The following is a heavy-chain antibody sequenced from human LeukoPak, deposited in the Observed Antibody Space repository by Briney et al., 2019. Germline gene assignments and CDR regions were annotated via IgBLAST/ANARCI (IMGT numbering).Heavy chain of an antibody. J-gene: IGHJ4*02. CDR3: ARSGTGDELTYDY. CDR2: TIPILGIA. D-gene: IGHD7-27*01. V-gene: IGHV1-69*04. Sequence: GASVKVSCKASGGTFSSYAISWVRQAPGQGLEWMGRTIPILGIANYAQKFQGRVTITADKSTSTAYMELSSLRSEDTAVYYCARSGTGDELTYDYWGQGTLVTVSS. CDR1: GGTFSSYA.